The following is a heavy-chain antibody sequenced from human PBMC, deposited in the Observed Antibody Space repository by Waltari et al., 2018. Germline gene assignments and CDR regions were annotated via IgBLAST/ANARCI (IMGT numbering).Heavy chain of an antibody. J-gene: IGHJ4*02. CDR3: ARDPLGSYPPPDY. V-gene: IGHV3-48*04. D-gene: IGHD1-26*01. Sequence: EVQLVESGGGLVQPGGSLRLSCAASGFTFSSYSMNWVRQAPGKGLEWVSYISSSSSTIYYADSVKGRFTISRDNAKNSLYLQMNSLRAEDTAVYYCARDPLGSYPPPDYWGQGTLVTVSS. CDR1: GFTFSSYS. CDR2: ISSSSSTI.